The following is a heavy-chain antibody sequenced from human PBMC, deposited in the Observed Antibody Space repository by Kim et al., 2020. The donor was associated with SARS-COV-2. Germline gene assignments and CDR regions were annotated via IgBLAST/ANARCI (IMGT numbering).Heavy chain of an antibody. CDR1: GFTFSTYG. V-gene: IGHV3-30*18. J-gene: IGHJ6*01. D-gene: IGHD3-10*01. CDR3: AKHLLRGGNFYYYGMGV. CDR2: ISYDGSNK. Sequence: GGSLRLSCAASGFTFSTYGMDWVRQAPGKGLEWAALISYDGSNKYYADSVKGRFTISRDNSKNTLYLQMNSLRAEDTAVYYCAKHLLRGGNFYYYGMGV.